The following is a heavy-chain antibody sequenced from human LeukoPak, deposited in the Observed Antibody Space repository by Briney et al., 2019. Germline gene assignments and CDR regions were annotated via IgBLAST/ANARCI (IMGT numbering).Heavy chain of an antibody. CDR1: GGSISNYY. CDR2: IYNSGTT. CDR3: ARDVDAFDV. Sequence: PSETLSLTCTVSGGSISNYYWSWLRQPPGKGLEWIAYIYNSGTTNYNPSLKGRVTISVDTSKNQFSLTVSSVTAADTAVYYCARDVDAFDVWGQGTMVTVSS. J-gene: IGHJ3*01. V-gene: IGHV4-59*01.